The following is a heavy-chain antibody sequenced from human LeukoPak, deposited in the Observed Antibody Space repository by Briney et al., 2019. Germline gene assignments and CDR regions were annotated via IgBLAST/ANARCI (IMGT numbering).Heavy chain of an antibody. D-gene: IGHD6-19*01. CDR3: ARDLSSSGWYKKGGFDY. CDR2: IYYSGST. Sequence: PSETLSLTCTVSGGSISSSSYYWGWIRQPPGKGLEWIGSIYYSGSTYYTPSLKGRATMSVGTSKNHFSLKLRSVTAADPAVYYWARDLSSSGWYKKGGFDYWGQGTLVTVSS. CDR1: GGSISSSSYY. V-gene: IGHV4-39*07. J-gene: IGHJ4*02.